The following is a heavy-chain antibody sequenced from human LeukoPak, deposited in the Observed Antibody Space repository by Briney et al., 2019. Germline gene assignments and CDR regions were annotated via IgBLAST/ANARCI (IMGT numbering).Heavy chain of an antibody. J-gene: IGHJ4*02. CDR2: ISSSSSYI. D-gene: IGHD4-23*01. CDR1: GFTFSSYS. Sequence: GGSLRLSCAASGFTFSSYSMNWVRQAPGKGLGWVSSISSSSSYIYYADSVKGRFTISRDNAKNSLYLQMNSLRAEDTAVYYCARVKDGGNFIFDYWGQGTLVTVSS. CDR3: ARVKDGGNFIFDY. V-gene: IGHV3-21*01.